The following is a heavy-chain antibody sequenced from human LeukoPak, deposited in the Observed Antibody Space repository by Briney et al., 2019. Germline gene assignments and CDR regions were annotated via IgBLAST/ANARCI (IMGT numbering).Heavy chain of an antibody. CDR2: INHSGST. Sequence: PSETLSLTCAVYGGSFSGYYWSWIRQPPGKGLEWIGEINHSGSTNYNPSLKSRVTISVDTSKNQFSLKLSSVTAADTAVYYCARQGGYYYDSSPFDYWGQGTLVTVSS. V-gene: IGHV4-34*01. CDR3: ARQGGYYYDSSPFDY. J-gene: IGHJ4*02. D-gene: IGHD3-22*01. CDR1: GGSFSGYY.